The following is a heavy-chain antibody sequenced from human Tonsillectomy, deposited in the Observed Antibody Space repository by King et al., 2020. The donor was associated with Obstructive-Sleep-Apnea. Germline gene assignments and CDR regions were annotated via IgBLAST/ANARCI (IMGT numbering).Heavy chain of an antibody. V-gene: IGHV4-31*03. CDR1: GGSISSGGYY. Sequence: HVQLQESGPGLVKPSQTLSLTCTVSGGSISSGGYYWTWIRQHPGKGLEWIGYIYYTGSTYYNSSLKSRVTMSVDTSRNQFSLKLSSVTAADTAVYYCARAPMVRGIIRWFDPWGQGTLVTVSS. J-gene: IGHJ5*02. CDR3: ARAPMVRGIIRWFDP. CDR2: IYYTGST. D-gene: IGHD3-10*01.